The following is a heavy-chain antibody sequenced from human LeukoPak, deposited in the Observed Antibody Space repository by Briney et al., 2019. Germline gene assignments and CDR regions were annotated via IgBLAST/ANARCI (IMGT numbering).Heavy chain of an antibody. D-gene: IGHD2-21*02. V-gene: IGHV3-48*03. CDR1: GFTFSNFE. Sequence: PGGSLRLACAASGFTFSNFEFMWARQAPGEGLVWVSYISGGGDTTYYADSVKGRFTISRDNARNSLYLQMNSLRVEDTAVYYCARETAGCGGDCHDYWGQGTLVTVSS. CDR3: ARETAGCGGDCHDY. CDR2: ISGGGDTT. J-gene: IGHJ4*02.